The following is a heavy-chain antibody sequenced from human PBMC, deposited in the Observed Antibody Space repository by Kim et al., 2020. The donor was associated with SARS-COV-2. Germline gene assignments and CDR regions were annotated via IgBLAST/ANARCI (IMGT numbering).Heavy chain of an antibody. D-gene: IGHD4-17*01. J-gene: IGHJ4*02. CDR3: TRATETTASDH. CDR1: GFRFGDYI. CDR2: ARSDAYGGTT. V-gene: IGHV3-49*04. Sequence: GGSLRLSCTASGFRFGDYIVSWVRQPPGKALEWVSFARSDAYGGTTEYAASVEGRFTITRDHSKNISYLQMNSLQIDDTAVYYCTRATETTASDHWGQGT.